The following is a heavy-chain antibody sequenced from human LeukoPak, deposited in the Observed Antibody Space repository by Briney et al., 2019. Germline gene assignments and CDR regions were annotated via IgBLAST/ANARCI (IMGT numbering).Heavy chain of an antibody. V-gene: IGHV3-49*04. CDR3: TRVGRTVTHDAFDI. Sequence: GGSLRLSCTASGFTFGDYAMSWVRQAPGKGLEWVGFIRSKAYGGKTEYDASVKGRFTISRDDSKSIAYLQMDSLKTEDTAVYYCTRVGRTVTHDAFDIWGQGTMVTVSS. J-gene: IGHJ3*02. CDR1: GFTFGDYA. D-gene: IGHD4-17*01. CDR2: IRSKAYGGKT.